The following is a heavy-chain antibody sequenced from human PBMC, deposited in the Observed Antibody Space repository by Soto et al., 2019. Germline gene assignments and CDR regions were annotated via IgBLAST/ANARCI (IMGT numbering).Heavy chain of an antibody. J-gene: IGHJ5*01. D-gene: IGHD2-8*01. CDR1: GFTFSRYW. CDR2: INQDGSEK. V-gene: IGHV3-7*01. CDR3: ARDLIRATNGWPEDS. Sequence: EVQLVESGGGLVQPGGSLRLSCAASGFTFSRYWRSWVRQTPGKGLEWLANINQDGSEKYSVDSVKGRFTISRDNAKNSLFLQMDSLRAEDTALYYCARDLIRATNGWPEDSWGQGTLVTVSS.